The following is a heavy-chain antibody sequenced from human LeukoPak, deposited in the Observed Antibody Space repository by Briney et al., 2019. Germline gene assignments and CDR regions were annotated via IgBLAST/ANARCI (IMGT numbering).Heavy chain of an antibody. CDR2: ISSNGGGT. V-gene: IGHV3-64*01. CDR1: GFTFSSYA. J-gene: IGHJ4*02. Sequence: PGRSLRPSSAASGFTFSSYAMPWVRRAAGKGLEYVSAISSNGGGTYYSNSVKGRFTISRDNSKTTLYLQMGNLRAEHMAMYFCARDGPYGSGSTGIDYWGQGTLVTVSS. CDR3: ARDGPYGSGSTGIDY. D-gene: IGHD3-10*01.